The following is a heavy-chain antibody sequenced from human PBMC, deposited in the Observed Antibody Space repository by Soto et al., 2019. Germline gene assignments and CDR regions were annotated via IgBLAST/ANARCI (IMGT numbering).Heavy chain of an antibody. V-gene: IGHV1-69*01. Sequence: QVQLVQSGAEVKKPGSSVKVSCKASGGTFSSYAISWVRQAPGQGLEWMGGIIPIFGTANYEQKFQGRVTITADASTSTAYMELSSLRSEDTAVYYCARVDCSGGSCYSGNYFDYWGQGTLVTVSS. J-gene: IGHJ4*02. CDR1: GGTFSSYA. CDR3: ARVDCSGGSCYSGNYFDY. D-gene: IGHD2-15*01. CDR2: IIPIFGTA.